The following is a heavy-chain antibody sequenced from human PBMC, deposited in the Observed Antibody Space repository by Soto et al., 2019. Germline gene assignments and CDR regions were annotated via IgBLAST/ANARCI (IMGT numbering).Heavy chain of an antibody. Sequence: GGSLRLSCAASGFTFSSYGMHWVRQAPGKGLEWVAVICDDGSNKYYADSVKGRFTISRDNSKNTLYLQMNSLRAEDTAVYYGARGVNIVATISAYYYGMDVWGQGTTVTVSS. D-gene: IGHD5-12*01. V-gene: IGHV3-33*01. CDR3: ARGVNIVATISAYYYGMDV. CDR2: ICDDGSNK. CDR1: GFTFSSYG. J-gene: IGHJ6*02.